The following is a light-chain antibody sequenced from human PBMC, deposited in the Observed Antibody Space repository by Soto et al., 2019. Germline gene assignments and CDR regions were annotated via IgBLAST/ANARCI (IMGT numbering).Light chain of an antibody. V-gene: IGLV1-40*01. Sequence: QSVLTQPPSVSGAPGQRVTISCTGSSSNIGAGYDVHWYQQLPGTAPKLLIYGNSNRPSGVPDRFSGSKSGTSASLAITGLQAEEEADYYCQSYDSSLSGFGGGTKLTVL. CDR2: GNS. CDR3: QSYDSSLSG. J-gene: IGLJ2*01. CDR1: SSNIGAGYD.